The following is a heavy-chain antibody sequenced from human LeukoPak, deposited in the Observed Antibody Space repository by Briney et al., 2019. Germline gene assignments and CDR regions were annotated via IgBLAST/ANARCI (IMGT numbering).Heavy chain of an antibody. Sequence: GGSLRLSFAASGFTFSSYAMSWVRQAPGKGLEWVGRIKSKTDGGTTDYAAPVKGRFTISRDDSKNTLYLQMNSLKTEDTAVYYCTTDIPSGSHFDYWGQGTLVTVSS. J-gene: IGHJ4*02. CDR3: TTDIPSGSHFDY. D-gene: IGHD3-10*01. V-gene: IGHV3-15*01. CDR2: IKSKTDGGTT. CDR1: GFTFSSYA.